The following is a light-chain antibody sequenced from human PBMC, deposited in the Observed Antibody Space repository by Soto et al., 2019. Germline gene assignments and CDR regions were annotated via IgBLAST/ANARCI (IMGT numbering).Light chain of an antibody. CDR3: QQYNNWRPWT. J-gene: IGKJ1*01. CDR2: GAS. CDR1: QSVSSN. V-gene: IGKV3-15*01. Sequence: EMVMTQSPATLSVSPGERATLSCRASQSVSSNLAWYQQKPGQAPRLLIYGASTRATGIPARFSGSGSGTEFTLTISSLQSEDFSVYYCQQYNNWRPWTFGQGTKVDIK.